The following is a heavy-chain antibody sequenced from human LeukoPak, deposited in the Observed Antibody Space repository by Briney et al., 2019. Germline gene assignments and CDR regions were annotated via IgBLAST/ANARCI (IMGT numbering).Heavy chain of an antibody. J-gene: IGHJ4*02. V-gene: IGHV3-21*01. D-gene: IGHD3-16*01. CDR3: GPVRGGEGYFDY. CDR2: ISSSSSYI. CDR1: GFTFSSYS. Sequence: GGSLRLSCAASGFTFSSYSMNWVRQAPGKGLEWVSSISSSSSYIYYADSVKGRFTISRDNAKNSLYLQMNSLRAEDTTVYYCGPVRGGEGYFDYWGQGTLVTVSS.